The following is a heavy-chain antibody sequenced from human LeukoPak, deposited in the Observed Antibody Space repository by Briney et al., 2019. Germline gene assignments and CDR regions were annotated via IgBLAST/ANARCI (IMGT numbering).Heavy chain of an antibody. D-gene: IGHD1-26*01. CDR2: IYTSGST. Sequence: PSETLSLTCTVSGGSISSGSYSWNWIRQPAGKGLEWIGRIYTSGSTNYNPSLKSRLTISVDTSKNQFSLKLSSVTAADTAVYYCARAEWELDDAFDIWGQGTMVIVSS. J-gene: IGHJ3*02. CDR1: GGSISSGSYS. V-gene: IGHV4-61*02. CDR3: ARAEWELDDAFDI.